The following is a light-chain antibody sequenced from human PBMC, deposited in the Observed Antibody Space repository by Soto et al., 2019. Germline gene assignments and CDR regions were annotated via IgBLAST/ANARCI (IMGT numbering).Light chain of an antibody. CDR3: QQYGSPPYT. CDR1: QSVSSSY. CDR2: GAS. Sequence: EIVLTQSPGTLSLSPGERATLSCRASQSVSSSYLAWYQQKPGQAPRLLIYGASSRATGIPDRFSGSGSGTDFPLTISRLEHEDFAVYYCQQYGSPPYTFGQGTKLEIK. J-gene: IGKJ2*01. V-gene: IGKV3-20*01.